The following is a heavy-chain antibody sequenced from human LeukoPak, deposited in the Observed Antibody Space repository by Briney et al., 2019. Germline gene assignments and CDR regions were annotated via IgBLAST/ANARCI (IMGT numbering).Heavy chain of an antibody. V-gene: IGHV4-59*01. CDR1: XGXISSYY. CDR3: ARVAPAQLLGWFDP. CDR2: IFYIGST. Sequence: SEXXXLTCXXSXGXISSYYWSWIRQPPGKGLEWIGYIFYIGSTNYNPSLKSRVTISVDTSRNQFSLKVSSVTAADTAVYYCARVAPAQLLGWFDPWGQGTLVTVSS. D-gene: IGHD2-2*01. J-gene: IGHJ5*02.